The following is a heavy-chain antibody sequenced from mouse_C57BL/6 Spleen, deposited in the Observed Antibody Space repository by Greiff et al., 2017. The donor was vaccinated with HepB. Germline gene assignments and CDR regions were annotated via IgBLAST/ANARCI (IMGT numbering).Heavy chain of an antibody. V-gene: IGHV1-52*01. J-gene: IGHJ3*01. Sequence: QVQLKQPGAELVRPGSSVKLSCKASGYTFTSYWMHWVKQRPIQGLEWIGNIDPSDSETHYTQKFKDKATLTVYKSSSTAYMQLSSLTSEDSAVYYCARGDYYGYDDPFAYWGQGTLVTVSA. CDR3: ARGDYYGYDDPFAY. D-gene: IGHD2-2*01. CDR2: IDPSDSET. CDR1: GYTFTSYW.